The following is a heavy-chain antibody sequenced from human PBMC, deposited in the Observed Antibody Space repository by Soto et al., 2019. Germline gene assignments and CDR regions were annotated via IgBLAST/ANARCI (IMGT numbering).Heavy chain of an antibody. J-gene: IGHJ5*02. CDR1: GGSVSDGGYY. CDR2: IYYSGST. CDR3: ARDFGAGADYYGSRS. D-gene: IGHD3-10*01. Sequence: QVQLQESGPGLVKPSQTLSLTCTVSGGSVSDGGYYWSWIRQHPGKGLEWLGTIYYSGSTHYNPSLKSRLSISLDMSKNQFSPKLSSVTAADTATYYCARDFGAGADYYGSRSWGQGTLVTVSS. V-gene: IGHV4-31*03.